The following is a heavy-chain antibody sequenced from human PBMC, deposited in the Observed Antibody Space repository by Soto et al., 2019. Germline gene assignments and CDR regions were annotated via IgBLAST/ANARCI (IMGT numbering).Heavy chain of an antibody. CDR3: SRGSEGYCTTVTCTVMYY. V-gene: IGHV3-49*03. D-gene: IGHD2-8*01. CDR2: IRNKAFGGTT. J-gene: IGHJ4*02. Sequence: GGSLRLSCTASGFTFGAYAMCWFRQAPGKGPEWIGFIRNKAFGGTTEYAASVKGRFTISWDDSKSIAYLQMNSLKTEDTAVYYCSRGSEGYCTTVTCTVMYYRGQGTLVTVSS. CDR1: GFTFGAYA.